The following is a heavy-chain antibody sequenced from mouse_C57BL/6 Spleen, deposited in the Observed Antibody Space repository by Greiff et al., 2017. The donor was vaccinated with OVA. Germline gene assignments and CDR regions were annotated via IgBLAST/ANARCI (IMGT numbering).Heavy chain of an antibody. CDR3: ARGDSNCLDY. J-gene: IGHJ2*01. CDR1: GYTFTSYW. V-gene: IGHV1-52*01. D-gene: IGHD2-5*01. CDR2: IDPSDSET. Sequence: VQLQQPGAELVRPGSSVKLSCKASGYTFTSYWMHWVKQRPIQGLEWIGNIDPSDSETHYNQKFKDKATLTVDKSSSTAYMQLSSLTSEDSAVYYCARGDSNCLDYWGQGTTLTVSS.